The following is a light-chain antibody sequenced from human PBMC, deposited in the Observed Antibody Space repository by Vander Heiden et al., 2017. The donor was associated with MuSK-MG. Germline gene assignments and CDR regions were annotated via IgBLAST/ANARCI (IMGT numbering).Light chain of an antibody. CDR2: EVS. CDR3: SSYGASGSLVL. Sequence: QSVLTQPASVSGSPGQSITISCSGSTSDVGGYYYVSWYQQHTGQVPRDILYEVSRRPSGISARFSGSKSGKTASLTISGLQPEDEAVYYCSSYGASGSLVLFGGGTKVTVL. V-gene: IGLV2-14*01. J-gene: IGLJ3*02. CDR1: TSDVGGYYY.